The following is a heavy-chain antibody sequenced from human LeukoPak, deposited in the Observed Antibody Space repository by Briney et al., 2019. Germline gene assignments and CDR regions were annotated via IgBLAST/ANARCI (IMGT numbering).Heavy chain of an antibody. CDR2: IYSGGYT. D-gene: IGHD3-9*01. J-gene: IGHJ4*02. CDR3: VRALTGYSLGY. V-gene: IGHV3-53*01. Sequence: GGSLRLSWAASGFTVSTNHMSWVRQAPGKGLEWDSFIYSGGYTYYADSVKGRFTVSRDNSENTLYLQMNSLRAEDTAVYYRVRALTGYSLGYWGQGTLVTVSS. CDR1: GFTVSTNH.